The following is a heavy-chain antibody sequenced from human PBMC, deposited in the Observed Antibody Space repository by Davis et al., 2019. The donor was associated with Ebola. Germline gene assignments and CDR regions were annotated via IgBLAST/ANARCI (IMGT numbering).Heavy chain of an antibody. D-gene: IGHD6-13*01. Sequence: SVKVSCKASGGTFSSYAISWVRQAPGQGLEWMGGIIPIFGTANYAQKFQGRVTITADESTSTAYMELSSLRSEDTVVYYCARDSRPRIAAAGYFDYWGQGTLVTVSS. J-gene: IGHJ4*02. CDR1: GGTFSSYA. CDR2: IIPIFGTA. V-gene: IGHV1-69*13. CDR3: ARDSRPRIAAAGYFDY.